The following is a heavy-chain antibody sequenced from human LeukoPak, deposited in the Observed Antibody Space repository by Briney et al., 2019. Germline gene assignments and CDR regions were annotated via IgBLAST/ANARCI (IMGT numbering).Heavy chain of an antibody. J-gene: IGHJ6*03. CDR2: IYSGGST. D-gene: IGHD2-21*01. V-gene: IGHV3-53*01. Sequence: GGSLRLSCAASGFTVSSSYMSWVRQAPGKGLEWVSVIYSGGSTYYADSLKGRFTISRDNSKNTLYLQMNSLRAEDTAVYYCATDLFDYMDVWGKGTTVTVSS. CDR1: GFTVSSSY. CDR3: ATDLFDYMDV.